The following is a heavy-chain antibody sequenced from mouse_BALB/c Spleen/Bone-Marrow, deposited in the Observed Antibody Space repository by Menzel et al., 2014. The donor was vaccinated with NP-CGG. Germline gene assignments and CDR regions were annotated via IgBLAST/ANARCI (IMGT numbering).Heavy chain of an antibody. J-gene: IGHJ1*01. CDR2: SRNKANDYTT. CDR1: GFTFGDFY. D-gene: IGHD1-1*01. V-gene: IGHV7-1*02. Sequence: EVKLVESGGGLVQPGGSLRLSCATSGFTFGDFYMGWVRQPPGKRLEWIAASRNKANDYTTEYSASVKGRFIVSRDTSQSILYLRMNALRAEDTAIYYCARDYYGSSYWYFDVWGAGTTVTVSS. CDR3: ARDYYGSSYWYFDV.